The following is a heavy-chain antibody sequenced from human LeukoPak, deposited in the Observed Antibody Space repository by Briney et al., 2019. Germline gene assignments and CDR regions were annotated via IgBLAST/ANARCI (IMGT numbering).Heavy chain of an antibody. Sequence: PSETLSLTCTVSGGSISSYYWSWIRQPPGKRLEWIGRIYTSGGTNYNPSLKSRVTMSVDKSKNQISLNLASLTAADTALYYCAGRGSSSGTFDVWGPGTFVTVSS. J-gene: IGHJ3*01. D-gene: IGHD2-2*01. CDR2: IYTSGGT. V-gene: IGHV4-4*07. CDR1: GGSISSYY. CDR3: AGRGSSSGTFDV.